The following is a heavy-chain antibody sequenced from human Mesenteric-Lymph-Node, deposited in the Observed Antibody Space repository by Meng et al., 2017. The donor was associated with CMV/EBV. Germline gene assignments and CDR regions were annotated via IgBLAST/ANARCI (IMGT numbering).Heavy chain of an antibody. J-gene: IGHJ6*02. CDR1: GGSISSYY. D-gene: IGHD6-19*01. V-gene: IGHV4-59*01. CDR3: ARGPGDSSGWYDYYYGMDV. Sequence: SETLSLTCTVSGGSISSYYWSWIRQPPGKGLEWIGYIYYSGSTNYNPSLKSRVTISVDTSKNQFSLKLSSVTAADTAVYYCARGPGDSSGWYDYYYGMDVWGQGTTVTVSS. CDR2: IYYSGST.